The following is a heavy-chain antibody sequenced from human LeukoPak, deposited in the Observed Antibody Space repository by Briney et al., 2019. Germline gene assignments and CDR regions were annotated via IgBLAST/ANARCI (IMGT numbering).Heavy chain of an antibody. CDR3: ARGYCSSTSCRTHFAY. D-gene: IGHD2-2*01. J-gene: IGHJ4*02. Sequence: GGSLRLSCAASGFTFSSYSMNWVRQAPGKGLEWVSSISSSSSYIYYADSVKGRFTISRDNAKNSLYLQMNSLRAEDTAVYYCARGYCSSTSCRTHFAYSGQGTLVTVSS. CDR2: ISSSSSYI. CDR1: GFTFSSYS. V-gene: IGHV3-21*01.